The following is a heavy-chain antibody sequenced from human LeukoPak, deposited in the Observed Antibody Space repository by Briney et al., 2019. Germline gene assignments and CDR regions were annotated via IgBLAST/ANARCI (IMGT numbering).Heavy chain of an antibody. Sequence: SETLSLTCTVSGGSISSGGYYWSWIRQHPGKGLEWIGYIYYSGSTYYNPSLKSRVTISVDTSKNQFSLKLSSVTAADTAVYYCARKDSITIFGVVFNWFDPWGQGTLVTVSS. CDR3: ARKDSITIFGVVFNWFDP. V-gene: IGHV4-31*03. J-gene: IGHJ5*02. CDR2: IYYSGST. D-gene: IGHD3-3*01. CDR1: GGSISSGGYY.